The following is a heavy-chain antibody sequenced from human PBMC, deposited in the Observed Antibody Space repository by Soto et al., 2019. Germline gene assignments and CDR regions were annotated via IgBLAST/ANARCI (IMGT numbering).Heavy chain of an antibody. J-gene: IGHJ5*02. D-gene: IGHD1-1*01. CDR2: IIPIFGTA. CDR1: GGTFSSYA. Sequence: QVQLVQSGAEVKKPGSSVKVSCKASGGTFSSYAISWVRQAPGQGLEWMGGIIPIFGTANYAQKFQGRVTITADESTSTAYMELSRLRSEDTAVYYCARDREGGTGEGNWFDPWGQGTLVTVSS. V-gene: IGHV1-69*12. CDR3: ARDREGGTGEGNWFDP.